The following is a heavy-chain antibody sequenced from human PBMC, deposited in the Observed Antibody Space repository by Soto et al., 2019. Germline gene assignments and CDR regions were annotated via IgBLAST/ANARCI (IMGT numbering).Heavy chain of an antibody. CDR1: SGPSSSHN. CDR3: VRQGIGNLHGLVDV. D-gene: IGHD1-1*01. Sequence: QVQLQQSGPGLVKPSETLSLTCTVSSGPSSSHNWGWIRQPPGRGLEWIGYVYYSGGTSYNPPLKSRFTISADTSTNHISLTLSSVTAADTAVYYCVRQGIGNLHGLVDVWGQGTTVSVSS. V-gene: IGHV4-59*08. J-gene: IGHJ6*02. CDR2: VYYSGGT.